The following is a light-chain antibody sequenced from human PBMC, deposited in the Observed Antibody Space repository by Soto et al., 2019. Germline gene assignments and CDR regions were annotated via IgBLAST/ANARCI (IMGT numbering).Light chain of an antibody. CDR3: QQYNNWPRA. CDR2: GSS. J-gene: IGKJ1*01. CDR1: QTISSN. Sequence: EILMTQSPATLPVSPGERVTLSCRASQTISSNLAWYQQKPGQAPRLLIYGSSIRATGISARFSGSGSGTEFTLTISSLQSEDLAVYYCQQYNNWPRAFGQGTKVQIK. V-gene: IGKV3-15*01.